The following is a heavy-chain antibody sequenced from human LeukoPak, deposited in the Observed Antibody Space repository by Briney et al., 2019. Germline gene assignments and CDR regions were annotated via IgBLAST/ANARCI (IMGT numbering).Heavy chain of an antibody. V-gene: IGHV3-11*04. D-gene: IGHD1-26*01. J-gene: IGHJ4*02. CDR3: ASLISIVEATN. CDR1: GFTFSDYY. CDR2: ISSSSSTI. Sequence: PGGSLRLSCAASGFTFSDYYMSWVRQAPGKGLEWVSYISSSSSTIYYADSVKGRFTISRDNAKNSLYLQMNSLRAEDTAVYYCASLISIVEATNWGQGTLVTVSS.